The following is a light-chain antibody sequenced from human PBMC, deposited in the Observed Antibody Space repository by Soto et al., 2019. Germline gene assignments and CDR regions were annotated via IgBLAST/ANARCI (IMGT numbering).Light chain of an antibody. CDR2: DNN. Sequence: QSVLTQPPSVSAAPGQKVTISCSGSSSNIRNNYVSWYQQLPGTAPKLLIYDNNKRPSGIPDRFSGSKSVTSATLGITGLQTGDEADYYCGTWDSSLSAYVFGTGTKV. CDR1: SSNIRNNY. V-gene: IGLV1-51*01. J-gene: IGLJ1*01. CDR3: GTWDSSLSAYV.